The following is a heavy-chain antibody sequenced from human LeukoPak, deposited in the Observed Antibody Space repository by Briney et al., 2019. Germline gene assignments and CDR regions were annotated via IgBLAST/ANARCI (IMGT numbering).Heavy chain of an antibody. V-gene: IGHV4-39*01. D-gene: IGHD2-2*01. CDR1: GGSISSSSYY. Sequence: SETLSLTCTVSGGSISSSSYYWGWIRQPPGKGLEWIGSIYYSGSTYYNPYLKSRVTISVDTSKNQFSLKLSSVTAADTAVYYCARHLPADIVVVPAAPFDYWGQGTLVTVSS. CDR3: ARHLPADIVVVPAAPFDY. CDR2: IYYSGST. J-gene: IGHJ4*02.